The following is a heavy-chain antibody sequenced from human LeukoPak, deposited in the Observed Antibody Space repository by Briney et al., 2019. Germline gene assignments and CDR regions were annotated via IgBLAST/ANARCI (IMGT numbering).Heavy chain of an antibody. V-gene: IGHV4-4*07. D-gene: IGHD5-24*01. CDR1: GGSISGAY. CDR2: IHTSGST. J-gene: IGHJ3*02. Sequence: KASETLSLTCTVSGGSISGAYWSWIRQPAGKGLECIGRIHTSGSTKYNPSLKSRISMSVDTSKNQFSLKLSSVTAADTAVYYCARPVEMATDDAFDIWGQGTMVTVSS. CDR3: ARPVEMATDDAFDI.